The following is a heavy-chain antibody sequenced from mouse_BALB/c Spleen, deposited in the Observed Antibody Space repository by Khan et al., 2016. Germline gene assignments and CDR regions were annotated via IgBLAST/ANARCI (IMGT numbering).Heavy chain of an antibody. CDR2: IDPFNGGT. Sequence: EVQLQESGPELMKPGASVKISCKASGYSFTSYYMHWVKQSHGKSLEWIGYIDPFNGGTSYNQKFKGKATLTVDKSSSTAYMHFSSLTSEDSAVCYCASSTQSFYAMDCWGQGTSVTVSS. J-gene: IGHJ4*01. CDR1: GYSFTSYY. CDR3: ASSTQSFYAMDC. V-gene: IGHV1S135*01. D-gene: IGHD1-1*01.